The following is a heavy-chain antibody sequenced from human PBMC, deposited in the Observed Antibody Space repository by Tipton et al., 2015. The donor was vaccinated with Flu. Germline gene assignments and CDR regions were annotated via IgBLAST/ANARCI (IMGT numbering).Heavy chain of an antibody. CDR2: ITPSGVDK. CDR1: GFTFSSYE. CDR3: ARGFIRLCDY. J-gene: IGHJ4*02. D-gene: IGHD3-16*01. V-gene: IGHV3-48*03. Sequence: SVRLSCAASGFTFSSYEMNWVRQAPGKGLEWVSYITPSGVDKYYADSVRGRFTVSRDNAKNSLYLQIDSLRAEDTGMYYCARGFIRLCDYWGPGTLVTVS.